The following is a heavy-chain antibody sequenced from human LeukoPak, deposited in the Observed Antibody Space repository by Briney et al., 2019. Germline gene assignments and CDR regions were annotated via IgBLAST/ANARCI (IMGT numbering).Heavy chain of an antibody. CDR2: IYYSGST. J-gene: IGHJ4*02. Sequence: SEKLSRSWKSVGGGMSSSSCDRGWIRQTPGRGLEWIGSIYYSGSTYYNPSLKSRVTISVDTSKNQFSLKLTSVTAADTAVYYCAVVRGVMGYWGQGTLVTVSS. CDR1: GGGMSSSSCD. D-gene: IGHD3-10*01. CDR3: AVVRGVMGY. V-gene: IGHV4-39*07.